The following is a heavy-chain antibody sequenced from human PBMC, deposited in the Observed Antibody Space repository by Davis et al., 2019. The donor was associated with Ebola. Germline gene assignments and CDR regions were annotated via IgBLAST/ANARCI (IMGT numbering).Heavy chain of an antibody. V-gene: IGHV1-69*13. Sequence: AASVKVSCKASGGTFSSYAISWVRQAPGQGLEWMGGIIPIFGTVNYAQKFQGRVTITADESTSTAYMELSSLRSEDTAVYYCAIPSVGATKLDYWGQGTLVTVSS. CDR3: AIPSVGATKLDY. D-gene: IGHD1-26*01. CDR1: GGTFSSYA. CDR2: IIPIFGTV. J-gene: IGHJ4*02.